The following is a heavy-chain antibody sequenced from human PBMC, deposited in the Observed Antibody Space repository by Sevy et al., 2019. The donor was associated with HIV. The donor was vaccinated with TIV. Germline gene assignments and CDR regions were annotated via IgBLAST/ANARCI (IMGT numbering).Heavy chain of an antibody. V-gene: IGHV1-2*02. CDR3: ARELLGLVQNDY. CDR1: GYTFTGYY. Sequence: ASVKVSCKASGYTFTGYYMHWVRQAPGQGLEWMGWINPNSGGTNYAQKFQGRVTMTRDTSISTAYMGLSRLRSDDTAVYYCARELLGLVQNDYWGQGTLVTVSS. CDR2: INPNSGGT. D-gene: IGHD6-19*01. J-gene: IGHJ4*02.